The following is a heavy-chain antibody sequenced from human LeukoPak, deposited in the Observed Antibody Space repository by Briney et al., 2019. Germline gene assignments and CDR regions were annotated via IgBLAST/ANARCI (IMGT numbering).Heavy chain of an antibody. Sequence: SETLSLTCTVSGGSISSYYWSWIRQPPGKGLEWIGYIYYSGSTNYNPSLKSRVTMSVDTSKNQFSLKLSSVTAADTAVYYCARDRDLRKGYSYGIRYFDLWGRGTLVTVSS. CDR3: ARDRDLRKGYSYGIRYFDL. V-gene: IGHV4-59*01. CDR2: IYYSGST. J-gene: IGHJ2*01. D-gene: IGHD5-18*01. CDR1: GGSISSYY.